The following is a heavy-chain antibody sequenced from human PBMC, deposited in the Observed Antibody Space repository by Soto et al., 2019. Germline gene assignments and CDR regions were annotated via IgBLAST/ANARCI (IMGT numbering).Heavy chain of an antibody. V-gene: IGHV3-48*01. CDR3: ARDRRRGGYSYGYGY. D-gene: IGHD5-18*01. CDR2: ISSSSGTI. Sequence: GGSLRLSCAASGFTFSTYSMNWVRQAPGKGLEWVSYISSSSGTIYYADSVKGRFTISRDNSKNTLYLQMNSLRAEDTAVYYCARDRRRGGYSYGYGYWGQGTLVTVSS. CDR1: GFTFSTYS. J-gene: IGHJ4*02.